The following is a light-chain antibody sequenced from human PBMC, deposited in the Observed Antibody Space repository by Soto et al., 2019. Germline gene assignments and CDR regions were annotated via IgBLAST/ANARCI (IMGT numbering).Light chain of an antibody. CDR3: KQRSNWPWT. V-gene: IGKV3-11*01. CDR2: DAS. J-gene: IGKJ1*01. Sequence: EIVLTQSPATLSLSPGERATLSCRASQSVSSYLAWYQQKPGQAPRLLIYDASNRATGIPARFSGSGSGTDLTLTTSSLGPEDFAVYYCKQRSNWPWTFGQGTKVEIK. CDR1: QSVSSY.